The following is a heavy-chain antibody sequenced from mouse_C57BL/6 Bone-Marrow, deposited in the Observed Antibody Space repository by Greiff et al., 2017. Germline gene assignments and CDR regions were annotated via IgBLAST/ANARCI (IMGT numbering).Heavy chain of an antibody. J-gene: IGHJ3*01. CDR1: GYTFTSYG. D-gene: IGHD2-3*01. Sequence: QVQLQQPGAELVKPGASVKMSCTASGYTFTSYGITWVHQTPGQGLEWLGAIYPGSGSTNYNEKFKSKATLTVDTSSSTAYMQLSSLTSEDSAVYYGERLGYYTGFAYWGQGTLVTVSA. CDR2: IYPGSGST. V-gene: IGHV1-55*01. CDR3: ERLGYYTGFAY.